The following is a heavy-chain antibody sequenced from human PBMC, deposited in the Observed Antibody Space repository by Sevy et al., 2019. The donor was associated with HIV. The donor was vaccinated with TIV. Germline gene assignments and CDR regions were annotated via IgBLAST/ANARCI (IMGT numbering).Heavy chain of an antibody. CDR1: GISISNYY. CDR2: IYYTGSS. V-gene: IGHV4-59*01. CDR3: ARGGPNQQQLDYFDS. J-gene: IGHJ4*02. Sequence: SETLSLTCTVSGISISNYYWTWIRQPPGKGLEWIGYIYYTGSSDSNPPPKSRVTTSVDTSKNQFSLKLGSVTAADTAIYYCARGGPNQQQLDYFDSWGQGILVTVSS. D-gene: IGHD6-13*01.